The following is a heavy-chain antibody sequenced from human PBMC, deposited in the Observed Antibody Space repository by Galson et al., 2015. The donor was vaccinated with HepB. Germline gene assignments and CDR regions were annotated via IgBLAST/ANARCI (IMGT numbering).Heavy chain of an antibody. Sequence: QSGAEVKKPGESLRISCKGSGYSFTSYWISWVRQMPGKGLEWMGRIDPSDSYTNYSPSFQGHVTISADKSISTAYLQWSSLKASDTAMYYCARVQLVHYYYYGMDVWGQGTTVTVSS. CDR3: ARVQLVHYYYYGMDV. CDR1: GYSFTSYW. D-gene: IGHD6-13*01. J-gene: IGHJ6*02. CDR2: IDPSDSYT. V-gene: IGHV5-10-1*01.